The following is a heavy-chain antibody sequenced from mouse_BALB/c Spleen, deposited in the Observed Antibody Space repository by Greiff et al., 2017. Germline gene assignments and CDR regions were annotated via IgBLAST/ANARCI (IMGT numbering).Heavy chain of an antibody. Sequence: QAQLQQSGAELVRPGASVTLSCKASGYTFTDYEMHWVKQTPVHGLEWIGAIDPETGGTAYNQKFKGKATLTADKSSSTAYMELRSLTSEDSAVYYCTYDGPHWYFDVWGAGTTVTVSS. V-gene: IGHV1-15*01. CDR1: GYTFTDYE. J-gene: IGHJ1*01. CDR3: TYDGPHWYFDV. D-gene: IGHD2-3*01. CDR2: IDPETGGT.